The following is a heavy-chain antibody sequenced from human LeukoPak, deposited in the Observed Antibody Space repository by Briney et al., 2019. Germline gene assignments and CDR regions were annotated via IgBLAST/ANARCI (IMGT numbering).Heavy chain of an antibody. J-gene: IGHJ4*02. Sequence: SETLSLTCTVSGGSISSNYWSWIRQPPGKGREWIGYIYYSGSTNYNPSLKSRVTISVDTSKNQFSLKLSSVTAADTAVYYCARGDVGYYDFWSGYPRAFDYWGQGTLVTVSS. CDR3: ARGDVGYYDFWSGYPRAFDY. D-gene: IGHD3-3*01. CDR2: IYYSGST. V-gene: IGHV4-59*01. CDR1: GGSISSNY.